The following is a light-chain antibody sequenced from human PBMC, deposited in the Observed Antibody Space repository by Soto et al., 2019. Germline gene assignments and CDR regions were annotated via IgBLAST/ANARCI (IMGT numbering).Light chain of an antibody. CDR3: SSYTSSSTYVV. J-gene: IGLJ2*01. V-gene: IGLV2-14*01. CDR1: SSDVGGYNY. CDR2: EVS. Sequence: QSVLTQPASVSGSHGQSITISCTGTSSDVGGYNYVSWYQQHPGKAPKLMIYEVSNRPSGVSNRFSGSKSGNTASLTISGLQAEDEADYYCSSYTSSSTYVVFGGGTKLTVL.